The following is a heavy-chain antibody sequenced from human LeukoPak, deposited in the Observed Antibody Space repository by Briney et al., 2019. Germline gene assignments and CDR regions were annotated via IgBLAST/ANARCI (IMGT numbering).Heavy chain of an antibody. D-gene: IGHD4-17*01. CDR1: GYTFTSYA. J-gene: IGHJ4*02. V-gene: IGHV1-3*01. CDR2: INAGNGNT. Sequence: ASVKVSCKASGYTFTSYAMHWVRQAPGQRLEWMGWINAGNGNTKYSQKFQGRVTITRDTSASTAYMELSSLRSEDTAVYYYARLGVTSLFDCWGQGTLVTVSS. CDR3: ARLGVTSLFDC.